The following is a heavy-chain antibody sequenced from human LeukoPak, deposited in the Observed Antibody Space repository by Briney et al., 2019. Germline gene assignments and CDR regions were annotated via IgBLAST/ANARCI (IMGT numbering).Heavy chain of an antibody. CDR1: GFTFRSYS. Sequence: GGSLRLSCAASGFTFRSYSMNWVRQAQGKGLEWVSYISSSSSTIYYADSVKGRFTISRDNAKNSLYLQMNSLRAEDTAVYYCASRPSTIVWGKGTTVTVSS. CDR3: ASRPSTIV. J-gene: IGHJ6*04. D-gene: IGHD1-26*01. CDR2: ISSSSSTI. V-gene: IGHV3-48*01.